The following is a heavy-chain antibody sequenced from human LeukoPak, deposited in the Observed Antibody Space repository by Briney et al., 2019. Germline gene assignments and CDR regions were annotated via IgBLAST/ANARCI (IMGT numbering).Heavy chain of an antibody. J-gene: IGHJ3*02. Sequence: AASVKVSCKASGGTFSSYAISWVRQAPGQGLEWMGGIIPIFGTANYAQKFQGRVTITTDESTSTAYMELSSLRSEDTAVYYCATDFSDWYDAFDIWGQGTMVTVSS. CDR1: GGTFSSYA. D-gene: IGHD3-9*01. CDR2: IIPIFGTA. V-gene: IGHV1-69*05. CDR3: ATDFSDWYDAFDI.